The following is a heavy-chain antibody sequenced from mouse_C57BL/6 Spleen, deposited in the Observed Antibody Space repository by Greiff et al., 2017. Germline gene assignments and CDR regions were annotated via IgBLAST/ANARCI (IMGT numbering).Heavy chain of an antibody. J-gene: IGHJ4*01. CDR2: ISYDGSN. CDR1: GYSITSGYY. CDR3: ARGGPLMDH. V-gene: IGHV3-6*01. Sequence: EVQLQESGPGLVKPSQSLSLTCSVTGYSITSGYYWNWIRQFPGNKLEWMGYISYDGSNNYNPSLKNRISITRDTTKNQFFLKLNSVTTEDTATYYCARGGPLMDHWGQGTSVTGSS.